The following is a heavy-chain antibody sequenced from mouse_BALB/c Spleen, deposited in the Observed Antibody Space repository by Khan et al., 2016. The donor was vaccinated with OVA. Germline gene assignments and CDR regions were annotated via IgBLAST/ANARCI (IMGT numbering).Heavy chain of an antibody. J-gene: IGHJ3*01. D-gene: IGHD1-1*01. Sequence: QVQLKESGAELAKPGASVKMSCKASGYTFTSYWMHWVKQRPGQGLEWIGYINPSTDYTEYNQKFKDKATLTADKSSSTAYMQLTSLTSEDSAVYYVTNHVSSSAWFTNGGQGTLVTVSA. V-gene: IGHV1-7*01. CDR1: GYTFTSYW. CDR3: TNHVSSSAWFTN. CDR2: INPSTDYT.